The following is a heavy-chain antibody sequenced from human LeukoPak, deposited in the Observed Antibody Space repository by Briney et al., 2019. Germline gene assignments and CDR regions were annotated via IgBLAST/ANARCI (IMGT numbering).Heavy chain of an antibody. CDR1: GFTSSSYG. CDR3: ARISYSGSYYGDY. J-gene: IGHJ4*02. CDR2: IWYDGSNK. D-gene: IGHD1-26*01. Sequence: GGSLRLSCAASGFTSSSYGMHWVRQAPGKGLEWVAVIWYDGSNKYYADSVKGRLTISRDNSKNTLYLQMNSLRAEDTAVYYCARISYSGSYYGDYWGQGTLVTVSS. V-gene: IGHV3-33*01.